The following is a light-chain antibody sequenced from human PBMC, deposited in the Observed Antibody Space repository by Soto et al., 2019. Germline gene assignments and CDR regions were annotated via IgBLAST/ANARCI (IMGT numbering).Light chain of an antibody. J-gene: IGKJ4*01. V-gene: IGKV3-20*01. CDR1: QSVTSGY. CDR3: QQYGGMPIT. Sequence: GLTQSPATLSLSPGARATLSCRASQSVTSGYLAWYQQIPGQPPRLLMYSATTRATGIPGRFWGGGSGRDFTLTIDRLEPEDVAFYYCQQYGGMPITFGGGTKVEI. CDR2: SAT.